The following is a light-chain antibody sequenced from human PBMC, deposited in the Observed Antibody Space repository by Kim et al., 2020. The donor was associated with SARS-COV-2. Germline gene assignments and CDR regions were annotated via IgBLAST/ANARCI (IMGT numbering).Light chain of an antibody. Sequence: VALGQTARIAGGGNNIEGKKVHWDQQKTGQAPVLVIYEDKKRPSGIPERFSGSNSGNTATLTISRAQAGDEADYYCQVWDSTAPVVFGGGTQLTVL. V-gene: IGLV3-9*01. J-gene: IGLJ2*01. CDR3: QVWDSTAPVV. CDR2: EDK. CDR1: NIEGKK.